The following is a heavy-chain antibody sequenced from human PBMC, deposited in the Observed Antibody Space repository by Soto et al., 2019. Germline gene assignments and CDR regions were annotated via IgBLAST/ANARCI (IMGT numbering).Heavy chain of an antibody. CDR2: ISGSGGST. Sequence: EVQLLESGGGLVQPGGSLRLSCAASGFTFSSYAMSWVRQAPGKGLEWVSAISGSGGSTYYADSVKGRFTISRDNSKNTLYLQMNSLRAEDTAVYYCAKDSGYSSSWAGVDDFDYWGQGTLVTVSS. V-gene: IGHV3-23*01. CDR3: AKDSGYSSSWAGVDDFDY. J-gene: IGHJ4*02. CDR1: GFTFSSYA. D-gene: IGHD6-13*01.